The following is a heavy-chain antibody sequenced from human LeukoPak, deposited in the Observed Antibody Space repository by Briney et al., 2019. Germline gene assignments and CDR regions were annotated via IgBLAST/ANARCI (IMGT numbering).Heavy chain of an antibody. J-gene: IGHJ4*02. CDR2: INAGNGNT. Sequence: GASVKVSCKASGYTFTSYAMHWVRQAPGQRLEWMGWINAGNGNTKYSQEFQGRVTITRDTSTDTAYMELSSLRSEDTAVYYCATLGVGVIIDLWGQGTLVTVSS. D-gene: IGHD3-22*01. CDR1: GYTFTSYA. CDR3: ATLGVGVIIDL. V-gene: IGHV1-3*03.